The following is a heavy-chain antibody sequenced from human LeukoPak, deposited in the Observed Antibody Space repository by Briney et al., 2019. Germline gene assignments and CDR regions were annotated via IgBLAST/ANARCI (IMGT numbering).Heavy chain of an antibody. V-gene: IGHV1-8*01. D-gene: IGHD3-3*01. CDR1: GYTFTSYD. CDR3: ARGDDYDFWSGYYNLHGMDV. CDR2: MNPNSGNT. J-gene: IGHJ6*02. Sequence: ASVKVSCKASGYTFTSYDINWVRQATGQGLEWMGWMNPNSGNTGYAQKFQGRVTMTRNTSISTAYMELSSLRPEDTAVYYCARGDDYDFWSGYYNLHGMDVWGQGTTVTVSS.